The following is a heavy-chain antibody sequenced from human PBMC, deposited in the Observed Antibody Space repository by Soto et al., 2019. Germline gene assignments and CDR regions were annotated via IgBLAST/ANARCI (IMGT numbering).Heavy chain of an antibody. CDR3: GKVSRGIGEVPAALI. V-gene: IGHV3-23*01. D-gene: IGHD2-2*01. CDR1: GHTFQKYA. J-gene: IGHJ4*02. Sequence: EVQLLESGGGSVQPGGSLRLSCVASGHTFQKYAMTWVRQAPGKGLEWVSGISGSGGSTYYADSVRGRFTISRDDSKNTLYLLMSSVRAEDTAVYYCGKVSRGIGEVPAALIGGQGTLFTVSS. CDR2: ISGSGGST.